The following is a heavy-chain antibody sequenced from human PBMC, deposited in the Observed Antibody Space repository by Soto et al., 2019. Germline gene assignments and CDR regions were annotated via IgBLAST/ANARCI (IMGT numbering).Heavy chain of an antibody. V-gene: IGHV3-74*01. J-gene: IGHJ3*02. CDR2: INSDGSST. CDR1: GFTFSSYW. D-gene: IGHD6-13*01. CDR3: ARGRFGSSWYHI. Sequence: GGSLRLSCAASGFTFSSYWMHWVRQAPGKGLVWVSRINSDGSSTSYADSVKGRFTISRDNAKNTLYLQMNSLRAEDTAVYYCARGRFGSSWYHIWGQGTMVTVSS.